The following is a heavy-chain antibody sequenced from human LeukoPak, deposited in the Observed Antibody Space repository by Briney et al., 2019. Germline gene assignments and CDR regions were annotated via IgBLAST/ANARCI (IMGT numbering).Heavy chain of an antibody. CDR2: IYYSGST. V-gene: IGHV4-39*07. J-gene: IGHJ4*02. D-gene: IGHD3-22*01. Sequence: PSETLSLTCTVSGGSISSSSYYWGWIRQPPGKGLEWIGSIYYSGSTYYNPSLKSRVTISADTSKNQFSLKLSSVTAADTAVYYCAIAAGRGVVVIRWGQGTLVTVSS. CDR1: GGSISSSSYY. CDR3: AIAAGRGVVVIR.